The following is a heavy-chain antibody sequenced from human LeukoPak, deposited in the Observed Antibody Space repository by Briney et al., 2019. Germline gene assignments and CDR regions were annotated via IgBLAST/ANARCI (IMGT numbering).Heavy chain of an antibody. J-gene: IGHJ4*02. CDR2: ISRSKCTT. V-gene: IGHV3-48*01. CDR3: ARRLTASGKHYFDY. D-gene: IGHD6-13*01. CDR1: GLPLNPCK. Sequence: GGPVTLPCAPSGLPLNPCKILWLHQPPRKRLEGVSYISRSKCTTYYADSVQGRFTISRDNAKNSLYLQMNSLRGEDTAVYYCARRLTASGKHYFDYWGEGTLVTVSS.